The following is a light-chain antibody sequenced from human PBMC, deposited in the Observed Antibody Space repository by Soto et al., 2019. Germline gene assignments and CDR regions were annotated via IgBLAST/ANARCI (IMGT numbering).Light chain of an antibody. CDR1: NIGSKT. V-gene: IGLV3-21*01. CDR3: QVWFNDHAL. Sequence: SYELTQPPSVSVAPGKTASVTCGGENIGSKTVHWYQQKPGQAPVLVMHHNSDRPSRIPERFSGSNSGNTATLTITRVEAGEEADFYCQVWFNDHALFGGGTKLTVL. J-gene: IGLJ2*01. CDR2: HNS.